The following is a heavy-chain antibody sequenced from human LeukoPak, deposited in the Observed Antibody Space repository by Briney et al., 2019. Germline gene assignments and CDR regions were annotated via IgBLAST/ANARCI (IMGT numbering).Heavy chain of an antibody. V-gene: IGHV6-1*01. CDR3: GRGFGYHFDY. CDR1: GDIVSSNSAT. Sequence: TSQTLSLTCALSGDIVSSNSATYNWIRQSPSRGLEWLGRTYYRSKWYTHYAISVKSRITINPDTSKNQFSLQLNSVTPDDTAVYYCGRGFGYHFDYWGQGTLVTVSS. J-gene: IGHJ4*02. D-gene: IGHD5-18*01. CDR2: TYYRSKWYT.